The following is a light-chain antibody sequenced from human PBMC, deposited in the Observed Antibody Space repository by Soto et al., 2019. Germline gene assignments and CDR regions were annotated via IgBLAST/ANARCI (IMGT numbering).Light chain of an antibody. CDR2: DVN. Sequence: QSALTQPASVSGSPRQSITISCTGTSSDIGAYNLFSCYQQHPGKAPKLMLYDVNIRPSGVSNRFSGSKSGNTASLTISGLQAEDEADYYCTSWTTSTTMIFGGGTKVTVL. CDR3: TSWTTSTTMI. V-gene: IGLV2-14*03. CDR1: SSDIGAYNL. J-gene: IGLJ2*01.